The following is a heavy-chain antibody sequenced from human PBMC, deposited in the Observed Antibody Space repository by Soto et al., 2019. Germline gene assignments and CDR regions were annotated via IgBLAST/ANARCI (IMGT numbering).Heavy chain of an antibody. V-gene: IGHV3-30-3*01. CDR1: GFTFSSYA. D-gene: IGHD3-22*01. CDR3: AREYYDSSGFPWFDP. Sequence: GALRLSCAASGFTFSSYAMHWVRQAPGKGLEWVAVISYDGSNKYYADSVKGRFTISRDNSKNTLYLQMNSLRAEDTAVYYCAREYYDSSGFPWFDPWGQGTLVTVSS. CDR2: ISYDGSNK. J-gene: IGHJ5*02.